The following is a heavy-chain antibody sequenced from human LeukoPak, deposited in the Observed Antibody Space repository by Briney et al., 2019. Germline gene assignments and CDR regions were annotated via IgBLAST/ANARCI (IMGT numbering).Heavy chain of an antibody. CDR2: INPSGGST. CDR3: ARRFKQLWTPYYYYYYMDV. CDR1: GYTFTSYY. Sequence: GASVKVSCKASGYTFTSYYMHWVRQAPGQGLEWMGIINPSGGSTSYAQKFQGRVTMTRDTSTSTVYMELSSLRSEDTAVYYCARRFKQLWTPYYYYYYMDVWGKGTTVTISS. J-gene: IGHJ6*03. D-gene: IGHD5-18*01. V-gene: IGHV1-46*01.